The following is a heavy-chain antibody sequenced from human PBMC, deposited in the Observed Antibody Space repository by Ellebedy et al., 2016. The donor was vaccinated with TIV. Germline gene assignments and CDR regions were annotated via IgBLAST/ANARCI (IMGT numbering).Heavy chain of an antibody. Sequence: GESLKISCAASGFTFSDNYMSWIRQAPGKGLEWVSYISVSGGTIYYADSVKGRFTISRDNAKNSLYLQMNSLRAEDTAVYYCVTTEGGYSGYDFNYYYGLDVWGQGTKVTVSS. V-gene: IGHV3-11*01. J-gene: IGHJ6*02. CDR3: VTTEGGYSGYDFNYYYGLDV. D-gene: IGHD5-12*01. CDR1: GFTFSDNY. CDR2: ISVSGGTI.